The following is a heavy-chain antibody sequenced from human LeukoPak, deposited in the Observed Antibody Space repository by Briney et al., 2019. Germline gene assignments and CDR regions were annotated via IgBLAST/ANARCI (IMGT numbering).Heavy chain of an antibody. V-gene: IGHV5-51*01. Sequence: GESLKISCKGSGYSFGNYRIAWVRQMPGKGLGWMGVIYPGDSDTRYSPSFQGQVTISADKSISTAYLQWSSLKAADTAMYYCTRRSANATGRNYYYYGMAVWGQGTTVTVSS. CDR3: TRRSANATGRNYYYYGMAV. CDR1: GYSFGNYR. CDR2: IYPGDSDT. J-gene: IGHJ6*02. D-gene: IGHD2-15*01.